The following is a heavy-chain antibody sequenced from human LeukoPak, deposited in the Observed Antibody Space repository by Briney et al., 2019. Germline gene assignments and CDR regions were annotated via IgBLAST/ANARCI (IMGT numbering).Heavy chain of an antibody. J-gene: IGHJ4*02. D-gene: IGHD6-19*01. CDR1: GFTFSDYW. Sequence: PGGSLRLSCIASGFTFSDYWMSWVRQAPGKGLEWVANIKQDESEKYYVDSVKGRFTISRDNAKNSLYLQMTSPRAEDTAVFYCARGATGSFRYSSGWPGDSWGQGTLVTVSS. CDR3: ARGATGSFRYSSGWPGDS. V-gene: IGHV3-7*01. CDR2: IKQDESEK.